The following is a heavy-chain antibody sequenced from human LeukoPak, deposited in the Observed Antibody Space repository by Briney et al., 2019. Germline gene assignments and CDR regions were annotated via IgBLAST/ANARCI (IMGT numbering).Heavy chain of an antibody. CDR2: IWYDGSNK. CDR1: GFTFSSYG. D-gene: IGHD3-10*01. Sequence: GGTLRLSCAAYGFTFSSYGMHWVRQAPGKGLEWVAVIWYDGSNKYYADSVKGRFTISRDNSKNTLYLQMNSLRAEDTAVYYCARDGVVRGVTLRAFDIWGQGTMVTVSS. V-gene: IGHV3-33*01. J-gene: IGHJ3*02. CDR3: ARDGVVRGVTLRAFDI.